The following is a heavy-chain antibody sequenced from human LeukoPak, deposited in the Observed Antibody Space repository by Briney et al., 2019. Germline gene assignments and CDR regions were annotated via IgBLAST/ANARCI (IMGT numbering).Heavy chain of an antibody. V-gene: IGHV4-30-2*01. CDR3: ARRTYYYDSSGYYDY. CDR1: GGSVRSGGYS. D-gene: IGHD3-22*01. CDR2: IYHSGST. Sequence: SETLSLTCAVSGGSVRSGGYSWSWIRQPPGKGLEWIGCIYHSGSTYYNSSLKSRVTVSLDRSKNQMSLRLSSVTAADTAVYYCARRTYYYDSSGYYDYWDQGTLVTVSS. J-gene: IGHJ4*02.